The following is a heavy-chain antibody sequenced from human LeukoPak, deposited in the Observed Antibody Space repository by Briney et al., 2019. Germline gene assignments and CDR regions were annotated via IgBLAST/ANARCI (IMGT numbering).Heavy chain of an antibody. CDR3: AKVASGYYYYYMDV. D-gene: IGHD3-10*01. J-gene: IGHJ6*03. CDR1: GFTFSSYA. Sequence: GGSLRLSCAASGFTFSSYAMSWVRQAPGKGLEWVSALSGSGGSTYYADSVKGRFTISRDNPKNTLYLQMNSLRAEDTAVYYCAKVASGYYYYYMDVWGKGTTVTVSS. CDR2: LSGSGGST. V-gene: IGHV3-23*01.